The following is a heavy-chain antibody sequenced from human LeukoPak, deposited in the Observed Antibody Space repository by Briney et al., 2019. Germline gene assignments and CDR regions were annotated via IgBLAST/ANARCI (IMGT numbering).Heavy chain of an antibody. Sequence: SQTLSLTCAISGDSVSTDRAAWTWIRQSPSRGLEWLGRTYYRSKWYFDYAFSVKSRITVSPDTSKNQFSLQLNSVTPEDTAVYYCARTSYTGNPPSNWFDPWGQGTLVTVSS. CDR1: GDSVSTDRAA. J-gene: IGHJ5*02. CDR2: TYYRSKWYF. V-gene: IGHV6-1*01. CDR3: ARTSYTGNPPSNWFDP. D-gene: IGHD2-2*02.